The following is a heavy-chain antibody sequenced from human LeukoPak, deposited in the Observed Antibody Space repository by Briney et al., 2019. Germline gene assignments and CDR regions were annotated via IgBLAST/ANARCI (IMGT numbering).Heavy chain of an antibody. CDR2: ISGSGGSK. CDR1: GFTFSSYA. CDR3: AKAKVAGAPLYYYYMDV. J-gene: IGHJ6*03. D-gene: IGHD7-27*01. V-gene: IGHV3-23*01. Sequence: PGGSLRLSCAASGFTFSSYAMSWVRQAPGKGLEWVSAISGSGGSKYYADSVKGRFTISRDNSKNTLYLQMNSLRAEDTAVYYCAKAKVAGAPLYYYYMDVWGKGTTVTVSS.